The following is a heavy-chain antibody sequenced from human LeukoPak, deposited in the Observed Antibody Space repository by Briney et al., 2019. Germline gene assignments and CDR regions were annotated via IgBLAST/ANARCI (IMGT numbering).Heavy chain of an antibody. CDR1: GFTFSSYA. J-gene: IGHJ4*02. V-gene: IGHV3-30-3*01. CDR3: ARDSGGYFDY. CDR2: ISYDGSNK. Sequence: QPGRSLRLSCAASGFTFSSYAMHWVRQAPGKGLEWVAVISYDGSNKYYADSVKGRFTISRDNAKNSLYLQMNSLRVEDTAVYYCARDSGGYFDYWGQGTLVTVSS. D-gene: IGHD3-16*01.